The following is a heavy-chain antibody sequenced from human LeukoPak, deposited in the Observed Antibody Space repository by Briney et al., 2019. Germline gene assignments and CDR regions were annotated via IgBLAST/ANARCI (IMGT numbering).Heavy chain of an antibody. J-gene: IGHJ4*02. CDR1: GFTFSSYA. Sequence: GGSLRLSCAASGFTFSSYAMSWVRQAPGKGLEWVSGISGSGGSTYYADSVKGRFTISRDNSKNTLYLQMNSLRAEDTAVYYCAKDIVVVVSARGPFDYWGQGTLVTVSS. CDR2: ISGSGGST. V-gene: IGHV3-23*01. CDR3: AKDIVVVVSARGPFDY. D-gene: IGHD2-15*01.